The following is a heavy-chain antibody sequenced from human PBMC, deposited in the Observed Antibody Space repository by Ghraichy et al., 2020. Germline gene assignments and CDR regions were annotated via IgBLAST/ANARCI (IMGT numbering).Heavy chain of an antibody. CDR1: GGTFSSYA. Sequence: SVKVSCKASGGTFSSYAISWVRQAPGQGLEWMGGIIPIFGTANYAQKFQGRVTITADESTSTAYMELSSLRSEDTAVYYCARDSADGSGSYYYCYMDVWGKGTTVTVSS. CDR3: ARDSADGSGSYYYCYMDV. J-gene: IGHJ6*03. V-gene: IGHV1-69*13. CDR2: IIPIFGTA. D-gene: IGHD3-10*01.